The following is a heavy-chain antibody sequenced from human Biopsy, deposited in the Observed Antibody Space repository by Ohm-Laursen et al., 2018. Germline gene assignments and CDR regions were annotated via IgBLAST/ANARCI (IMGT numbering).Heavy chain of an antibody. Sequence: LSLTCAASGFTFSSYGMHWVRQAPGKGLEWVAVIWYDGSRQYYADSVKGRFTISRDNSKNTLYLQMNSLRAEDSAVYYCARDGAAGYGLDVWGQGTTVTVSS. V-gene: IGHV3-33*01. CDR2: IWYDGSRQ. D-gene: IGHD6-25*01. CDR3: ARDGAAGYGLDV. CDR1: GFTFSSYG. J-gene: IGHJ6*02.